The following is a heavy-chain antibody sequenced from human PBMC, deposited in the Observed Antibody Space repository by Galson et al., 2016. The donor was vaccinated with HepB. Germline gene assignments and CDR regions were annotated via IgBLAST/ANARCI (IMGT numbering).Heavy chain of an antibody. J-gene: IGHJ5*02. CDR2: ISLDGTNE. CDR1: RFTFSRFG. V-gene: IGHV3-33*05. D-gene: IGHD3-9*01. Sequence: SLRLSCAASRFTFSRFGMHWVRQAPGKGLEWVAIISLDGTNEYYADSVMGRFAISRDNSKNTLYLQMNSLRAEDTAISYCARGSVSFDFDPWGQGTLVTVSS. CDR3: ARGSVSFDFDP.